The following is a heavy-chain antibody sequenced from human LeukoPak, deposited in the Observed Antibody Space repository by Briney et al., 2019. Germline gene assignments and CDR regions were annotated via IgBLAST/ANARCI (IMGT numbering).Heavy chain of an antibody. D-gene: IGHD3-10*01. Sequence: GGSLRLSCAASGFAFSNYAMSWVRQAPGKGLEWVSGIGGSGGNTNYADSVKGRFTISRDNSKNTLYLQMYNLRADDTAVYYCAKGVRGIIWGQGTMVTVSS. CDR2: IGGSGGNT. CDR3: AKGVRGII. CDR1: GFAFSNYA. J-gene: IGHJ3*02. V-gene: IGHV3-23*01.